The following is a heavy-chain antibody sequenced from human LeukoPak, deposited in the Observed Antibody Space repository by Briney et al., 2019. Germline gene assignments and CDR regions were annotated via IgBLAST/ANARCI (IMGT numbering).Heavy chain of an antibody. J-gene: IGHJ6*02. CDR2: IYPGDSDT. CDR1: GYSFTSYW. Sequence: GESLKISCKGSGYSFTSYWIGWVRQMPGKGLEWMGIIYPGDSDTRYSPSFQGQVTISADKSISTAYLQWSSLKASDTAMYYCARQAVTTPHYYYGMDVWGQGTTVIVSS. V-gene: IGHV5-51*01. CDR3: ARQAVTTPHYYYGMDV. D-gene: IGHD4-11*01.